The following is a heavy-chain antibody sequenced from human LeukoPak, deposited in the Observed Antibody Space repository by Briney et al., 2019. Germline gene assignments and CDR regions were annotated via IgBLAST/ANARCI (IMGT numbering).Heavy chain of an antibody. CDR3: ARDRIAYYDKGGFDP. CDR2: IDSSSRYI. J-gene: IGHJ5*02. V-gene: IGHV3-21*01. Sequence: PGGSLRLSCAASGFTFSSYNMDWVRQAPGKGLEWVSFIDSSSRYIYQADSVKGRFTISRDNAKNSLYLQMNNLRAADTAVYYCARDRIAYYDKGGFDPWGQGTLVTVSS. CDR1: GFTFSSYN. D-gene: IGHD3-22*01.